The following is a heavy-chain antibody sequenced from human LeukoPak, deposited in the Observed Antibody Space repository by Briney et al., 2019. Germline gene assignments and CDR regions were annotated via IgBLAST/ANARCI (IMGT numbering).Heavy chain of an antibody. Sequence: GGSLRLSCAASGFTFSSHAMSWVRQVPGKGLEWVSGISGSGAGTYYADSVKGRFTISRDNYKNTLSLQMNSLRAEDTAAYYCAKEGYQAGTTSKGYFDYWGQGTLVTVSS. CDR1: GFTFSSHA. J-gene: IGHJ4*02. V-gene: IGHV3-23*01. CDR3: AKEGYQAGTTSKGYFDY. D-gene: IGHD1-7*01. CDR2: ISGSGAGT.